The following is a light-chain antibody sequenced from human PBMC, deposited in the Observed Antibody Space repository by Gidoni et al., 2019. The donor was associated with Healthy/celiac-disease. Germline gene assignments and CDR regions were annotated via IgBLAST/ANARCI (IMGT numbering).Light chain of an antibody. CDR2: KCS. J-gene: IGLJ2*01. V-gene: IGLV3-25*03. Sequence: SYDLTQPPSVSVSPGQPARITCSGDALPKQYAYWYQQKPGQAPVLVIYKCSERPSGIPERFSGSSSGTTVTLTISGVQAEDEADYYCQSADSSGTYVVFGGGTKLTVL. CDR1: ALPKQY. CDR3: QSADSSGTYVV.